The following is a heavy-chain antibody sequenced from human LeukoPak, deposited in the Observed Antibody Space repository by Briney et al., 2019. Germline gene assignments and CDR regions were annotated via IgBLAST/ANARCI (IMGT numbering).Heavy chain of an antibody. Sequence: GESLKISCKGSGYSFTTYWIGWVRQMPGGGLEWMGIIYHGDSDTRYSPSFQGQVTISADKSISTAYLQWSSLKASDTAMYYCARQFRDSSGYYSYYFDYWGQGTLVTVSS. CDR3: ARQFRDSSGYYSYYFDY. CDR1: GYSFTTYW. CDR2: IYHGDSDT. V-gene: IGHV5-51*01. J-gene: IGHJ4*02. D-gene: IGHD3-22*01.